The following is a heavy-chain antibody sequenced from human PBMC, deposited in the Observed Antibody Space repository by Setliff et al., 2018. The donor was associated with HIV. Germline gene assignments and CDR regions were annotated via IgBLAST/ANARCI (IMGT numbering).Heavy chain of an antibody. Sequence: SETLSLTCTVSGGSISTYYWSWIRQPPGKGLEWIGYISYSGSTNSNPSLKSRVTISVDTSKNQFSLKLNSVTATDSAVYYCARAPSNGWYPDAFDIWGQGTMVTVSS. CDR2: ISYSGST. CDR1: GGSISTYY. D-gene: IGHD6-19*01. CDR3: ARAPSNGWYPDAFDI. J-gene: IGHJ3*02. V-gene: IGHV4-59*01.